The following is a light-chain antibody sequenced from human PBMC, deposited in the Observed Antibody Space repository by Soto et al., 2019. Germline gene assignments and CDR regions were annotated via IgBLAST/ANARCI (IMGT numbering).Light chain of an antibody. CDR2: GAS. V-gene: IGKV3-15*01. CDR1: QSVSSN. Sequence: ELVLTQSPATLSVSPGERATLSCRASQSVSSNLAWYQQRPGQAPRLLIYGASTRAAGISARFSGSGSGTEFTLTISSLQSEDFTVYYCHQYNKWPLFTFGPGTRVDFK. J-gene: IGKJ3*01. CDR3: HQYNKWPLFT.